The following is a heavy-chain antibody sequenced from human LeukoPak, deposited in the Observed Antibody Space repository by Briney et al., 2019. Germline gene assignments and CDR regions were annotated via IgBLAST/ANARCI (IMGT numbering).Heavy chain of an antibody. J-gene: IGHJ2*01. CDR2: IYPGDSDT. D-gene: IGHD5-24*01. CDR3: ARSRDGYNRWYFDL. Sequence: GESLKISCKGSGYSFTSYWIGWVRQMPGKGLEWMGIIYPGDSDTRYSTSFQGEVSISADNSISTAYLQWSSLKASATAMYYYARSRDGYNRWYFDLWGRGTLVTVSS. CDR1: GYSFTSYW. V-gene: IGHV5-51*01.